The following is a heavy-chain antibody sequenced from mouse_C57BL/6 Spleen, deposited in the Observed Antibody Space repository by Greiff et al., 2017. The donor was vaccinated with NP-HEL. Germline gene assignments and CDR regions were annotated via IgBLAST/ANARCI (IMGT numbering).Heavy chain of an antibody. CDR2: ISSGSSTI. V-gene: IGHV5-17*01. J-gene: IGHJ3*01. Sequence: EVQLVESGGGLVKPGGSLKLSCAASGFTFSDYGMHWVRQAPEKGLEWVAYISSGSSTIYYADTVKGRFTISRDNAKNTLFLQMTSLRSEDTAMYYCARPDYSNPWFAYWGQGTLVTVSA. CDR3: ARPDYSNPWFAY. CDR1: GFTFSDYG. D-gene: IGHD2-5*01.